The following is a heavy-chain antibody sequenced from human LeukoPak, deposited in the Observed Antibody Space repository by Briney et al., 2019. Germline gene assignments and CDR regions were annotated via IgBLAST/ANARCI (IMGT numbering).Heavy chain of an antibody. J-gene: IGHJ4*02. V-gene: IGHV3-7*01. CDR1: GFTFSSYW. CDR3: ARPISRIAVAGIKY. CDR2: IKQDGSEK. Sequence: GGSLRLSCAASGFTFSSYWMSWVRQAPGKGLEWVANIKQDGSEKYYVDSVKGRFTISRDNAKNSLYLQMNSLRAEDTAVYYCARPISRIAVAGIKYWGQGTLVTVSS. D-gene: IGHD6-19*01.